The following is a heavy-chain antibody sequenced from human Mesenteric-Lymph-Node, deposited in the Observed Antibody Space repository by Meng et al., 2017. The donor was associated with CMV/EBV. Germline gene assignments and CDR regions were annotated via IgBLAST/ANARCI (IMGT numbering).Heavy chain of an antibody. CDR2: IYYSGST. CDR1: GGSISSYY. Sequence: SETLSLTCTVSGGSISSYYWSWIRRPPGKGLEWIGYIYYSGSTNYNPSLKSRVTISVDKAKNQVSLKLTAVTAADTALYYCAKERGRDSGSYSPGFYYSGMDVWGQGTTVTVSS. V-gene: IGHV4-59*12. CDR3: AKERGRDSGSYSPGFYYSGMDV. J-gene: IGHJ6*02. D-gene: IGHD1-26*01.